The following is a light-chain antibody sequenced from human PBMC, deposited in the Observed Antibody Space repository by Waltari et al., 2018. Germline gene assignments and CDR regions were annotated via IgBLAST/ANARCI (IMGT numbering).Light chain of an antibody. Sequence: QSALTQPASVSGSPGQSITISCTGTSSDVGGYNYVSWYQQHPGKAPKLMSYDVNKRPSGVSNRFSGSKSGNTASLTISGLQAEDETDYYCSSYTSSSTVVFGGGTKLTVL. J-gene: IGLJ2*01. CDR2: DVN. CDR1: SSDVGGYNY. V-gene: IGLV2-14*03. CDR3: SSYTSSSTVV.